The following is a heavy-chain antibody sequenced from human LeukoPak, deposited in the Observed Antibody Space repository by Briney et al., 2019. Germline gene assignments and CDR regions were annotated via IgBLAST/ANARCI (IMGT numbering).Heavy chain of an antibody. Sequence: SETLSLTCTVSGGSISSYYWSWIRQPPGKGLEWIGYIYYSGSTNYNPSLKSRVTISVDTSKNQFSLKLSSVTAADTAVYYCAREGDCSSTSCLVSYFDYWGQGTLVTVSS. CDR3: AREGDCSSTSCLVSYFDY. CDR1: GGSISSYY. V-gene: IGHV4-59*01. D-gene: IGHD2-2*01. J-gene: IGHJ4*02. CDR2: IYYSGST.